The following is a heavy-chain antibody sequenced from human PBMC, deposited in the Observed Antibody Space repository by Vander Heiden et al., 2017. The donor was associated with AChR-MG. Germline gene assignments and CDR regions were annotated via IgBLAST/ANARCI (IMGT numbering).Heavy chain of an antibody. J-gene: IGHJ4*02. CDR1: GFTFSSYW. D-gene: IGHD4-17*01. Sequence: EVQLVESGGGLVQPGGSLRLYCATSGFTFSSYWMHWVRQAPGKGLVWVSRINSDGSSTTYADSVKGRFTISRDNARNMLYLQMNSLRAEDTAVYFCARVDTLTTDPYFDYWGRGTLVTVSS. CDR3: ARVDTLTTDPYFDY. V-gene: IGHV3-74*01. CDR2: INSDGSST.